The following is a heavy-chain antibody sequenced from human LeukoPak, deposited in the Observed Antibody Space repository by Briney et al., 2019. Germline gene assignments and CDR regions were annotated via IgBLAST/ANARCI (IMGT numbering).Heavy chain of an antibody. Sequence: ASVKVSCKASVYTFTGNHMHWVRQAPGQGLEWMGWINPNSGGTNYAQKFQGRVIMTRDTSISTAYMELSRLGSDDTAVYYCARGGSTDSIHSCGGNCYFLDYWGQGTLVTVSS. J-gene: IGHJ4*02. D-gene: IGHD2-21*02. CDR2: INPNSGGT. CDR3: ARGGSTDSIHSCGGNCYFLDY. CDR1: VYTFTGNH. V-gene: IGHV1-2*02.